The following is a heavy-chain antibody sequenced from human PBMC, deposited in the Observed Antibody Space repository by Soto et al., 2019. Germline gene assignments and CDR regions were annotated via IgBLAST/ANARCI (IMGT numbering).Heavy chain of an antibody. CDR1: GDSVSSNSAT. J-gene: IGHJ4*02. Sequence: PSQTLSLTCAISGDSVSSNSATWYWIRQSPSRGLEWLGRTYYRSKWCNDYALSVKSRITINPDTSKNQFSLQLNSVTPEDTAVYYCARDPSNGWHHFDHWGQGTLVTVSS. CDR2: TYYRSKWCN. D-gene: IGHD6-19*01. V-gene: IGHV6-1*01. CDR3: ARDPSNGWHHFDH.